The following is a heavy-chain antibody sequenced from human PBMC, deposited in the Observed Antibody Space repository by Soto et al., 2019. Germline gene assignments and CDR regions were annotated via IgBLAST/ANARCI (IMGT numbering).Heavy chain of an antibody. Sequence: QVQLVESGGGVVQPGRSLRLSCAASGFTFSSYAMHWVRQAPGKGLEWVAVISYDGSNKYYADSVKGRFTISRDNSKNTLYLQMSSLRAEDTAVYYCARGKGYYDFWSGEVDYWGQGTLVRVSS. V-gene: IGHV3-30-3*01. D-gene: IGHD3-3*01. CDR2: ISYDGSNK. J-gene: IGHJ4*02. CDR3: ARGKGYYDFWSGEVDY. CDR1: GFTFSSYA.